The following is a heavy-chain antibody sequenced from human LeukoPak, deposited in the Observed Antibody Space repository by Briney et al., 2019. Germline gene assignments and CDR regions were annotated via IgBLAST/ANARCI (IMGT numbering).Heavy chain of an antibody. CDR1: GGSISSYY. D-gene: IGHD3-22*01. J-gene: IGHJ4*02. CDR2: IYYSGST. V-gene: IGHV4-59*01. CDR3: ARAARSGYFLIDY. Sequence: KPSETLSLTCTVSGGSISSYYWSWIRQPPGKGLEWIGYIYYSGSTNYNPSLKSRVTISVDTSKNQFSLKLSSVTAADTAVYYCARAARSGYFLIDYWGQGTLVTVSS.